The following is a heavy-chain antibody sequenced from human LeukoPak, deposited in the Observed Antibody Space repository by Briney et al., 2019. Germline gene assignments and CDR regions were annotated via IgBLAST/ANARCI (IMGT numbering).Heavy chain of an antibody. D-gene: IGHD5-12*01. Sequence: GGSLRLSCAASGFTFSSYEMNWVRQAPGKGLEWVSYISNRGNTIYYADSVKGRFTISRDDAKNSLYLQMNSLRAEDTAVYYCARAENPGSDPLVSYCYYYMDVWGKGTTVTVSS. J-gene: IGHJ6*03. CDR2: ISNRGNTI. CDR1: GFTFSSYE. CDR3: ARAENPGSDPLVSYCYYYMDV. V-gene: IGHV3-48*03.